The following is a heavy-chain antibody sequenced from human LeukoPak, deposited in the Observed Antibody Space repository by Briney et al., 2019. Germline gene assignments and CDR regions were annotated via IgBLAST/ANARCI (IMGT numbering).Heavy chain of an antibody. J-gene: IGHJ4*02. Sequence: GGSLRLSCAASGFTFSSYSMNWVHQAPGKGLEWVSYIRSSSSSIYYADSVKGRFAISRDNAKNSLFLQMNSLRAEDTAVYYCARVGRYGDYVSFFDYWGQGTLVTVSS. V-gene: IGHV3-48*01. CDR2: IRSSSSSI. CDR3: ARVGRYGDYVSFFDY. CDR1: GFTFSSYS. D-gene: IGHD4-17*01.